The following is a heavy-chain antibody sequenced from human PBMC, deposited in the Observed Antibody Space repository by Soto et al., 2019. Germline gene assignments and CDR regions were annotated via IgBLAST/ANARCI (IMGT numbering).Heavy chain of an antibody. J-gene: IGHJ5*02. V-gene: IGHV1-18*01. D-gene: IGHD1-26*01. CDR1: GYTFASYG. CDR3: ARDWPGALNIIAES. CDR2: VSTYSPKT. Sequence: QVQLVQSGAEVKKPGASVKVSWKASGYTFASYGISWLRQAPGQGLEWLGWVSTYSPKTVYAQKFQRRVTMTTDTSTTTAYMELPSLTSNDTAVYYCARDWPGALNIIAESWGPGTLVTVSS.